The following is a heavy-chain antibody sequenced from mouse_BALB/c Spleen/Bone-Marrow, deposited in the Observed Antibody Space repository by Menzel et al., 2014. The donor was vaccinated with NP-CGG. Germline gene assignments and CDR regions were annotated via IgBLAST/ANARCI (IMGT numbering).Heavy chain of an antibody. CDR1: GFSLTSYD. CDR3: ARKDYRYDYFDY. CDR2: IWSGGGT. D-gene: IGHD2-14*01. Sequence: VEPSQSLSITCTVSGFSLTSYDVHWVRQSPGKGLEWLGGIWSGGGTNYDAASISRLNITKDNSKSQVFFKMNSLQADDTAIYFCARKDYRYDYFDYWGQGTTLTVSS. V-gene: IGHV2-4-1*01. J-gene: IGHJ2*01.